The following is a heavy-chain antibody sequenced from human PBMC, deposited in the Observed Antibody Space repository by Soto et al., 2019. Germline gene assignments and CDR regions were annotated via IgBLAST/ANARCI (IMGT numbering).Heavy chain of an antibody. J-gene: IGHJ4*02. CDR3: ARAGGLGAVAADY. Sequence: QLQLQESGSGLVKPSQTLSLTCAVSGGPISSGGYSWSWIRQPPGKGLEWIGYIYHSGSTYYNPSLKRRVTRSVDRSKNQFSLKLSSVTAADTAVYYCARAGGLGAVAADYWGQGTLVTVSS. CDR2: IYHSGST. V-gene: IGHV4-30-2*01. D-gene: IGHD6-19*01. CDR1: GGPISSGGYS.